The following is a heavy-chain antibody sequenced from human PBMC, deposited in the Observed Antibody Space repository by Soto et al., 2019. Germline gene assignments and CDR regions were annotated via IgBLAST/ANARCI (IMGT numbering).Heavy chain of an antibody. D-gene: IGHD5-18*01. CDR1: GFTFSSYG. J-gene: IGHJ4*02. CDR2: ISYDGSNK. CDR3: AKDRGYSYGPFDY. V-gene: IGHV3-30*18. Sequence: LRLSCAASGFTFSSYGMHWVRQAPGKGLEWVAVISYDGSNKYYADSVKGRFTISRDNSKNTLYLQMNSLRAEDTAVYYCAKDRGYSYGPFDYWGQGTLVTVSS.